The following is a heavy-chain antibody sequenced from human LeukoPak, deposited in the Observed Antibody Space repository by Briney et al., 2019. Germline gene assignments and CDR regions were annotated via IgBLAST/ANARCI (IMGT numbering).Heavy chain of an antibody. CDR3: AREQVDDAFDI. J-gene: IGHJ3*02. Sequence: SETLSLTCAVYGGSFSGYYWSWIRQPPGKGLEWIGEINHSGSTNYNPSLKSRVTISVDTSKNQFSLKRSSVTAADTAVYYCAREQVDDAFDIWGQGTMVTVSS. CDR2: INHSGST. V-gene: IGHV4-34*01. CDR1: GGSFSGYY.